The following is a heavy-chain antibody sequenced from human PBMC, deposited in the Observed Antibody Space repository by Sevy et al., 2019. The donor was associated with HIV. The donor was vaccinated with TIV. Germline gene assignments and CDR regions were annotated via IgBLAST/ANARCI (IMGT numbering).Heavy chain of an antibody. V-gene: IGHV1-8*01. J-gene: IGHJ5*02. Sequence: ALVKVSCKASGYTFTSYDINWVRQATGQGLEWMGWMNPNSGNTGYAQKFQGRVTMTRNTSISTAYMELSSLRSEDTAVYYCAGGSRYYYDSSGYVYNWFDPWGQGTLVTVSS. CDR1: GYTFTSYD. CDR3: AGGSRYYYDSSGYVYNWFDP. D-gene: IGHD3-22*01. CDR2: MNPNSGNT.